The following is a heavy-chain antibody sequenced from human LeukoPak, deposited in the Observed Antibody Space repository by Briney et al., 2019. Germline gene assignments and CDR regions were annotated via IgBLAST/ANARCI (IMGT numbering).Heavy chain of an antibody. CDR3: AKDRVKYEGFLEYDY. J-gene: IGHJ4*02. CDR1: GFTFSSYA. V-gene: IGHV3-23*01. CDR2: ISSSGSTI. Sequence: PGGSLRLSCAASGFTFSSYAMSWVRQAPGKGLEWVSYISSSGSTIYYADSVKGRFTISRDNSKNTLYLQMNSLRAEDTAVYYCAKDRVKYEGFLEYDYWGQGTLVTVS. D-gene: IGHD3-3*01.